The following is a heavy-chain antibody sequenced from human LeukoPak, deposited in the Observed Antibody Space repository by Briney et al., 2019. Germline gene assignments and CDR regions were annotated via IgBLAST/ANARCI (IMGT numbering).Heavy chain of an antibody. CDR2: IYSDNT. CDR1: GFTFTTYS. J-gene: IGHJ4*02. V-gene: IGHV3-53*01. CDR3: ARRAGAYSHPYDY. D-gene: IGHD4/OR15-4a*01. Sequence: GGSLRLSCAASGFTFTTYSMNWVRQAPGKGLEWVSFIYSDNTHYSDSVKGRFTISRDNSKNTLYLQMNSLRAEDTAVYYCARRAGAYSHPYDYWGQGTLVTVSS.